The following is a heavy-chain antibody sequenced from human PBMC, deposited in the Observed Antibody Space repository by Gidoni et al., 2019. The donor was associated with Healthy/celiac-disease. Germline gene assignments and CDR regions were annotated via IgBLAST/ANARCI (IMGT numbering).Heavy chain of an antibody. CDR2: ISGSGGST. Sequence: EVQLLESGGGLVQPGGSLRLPCAASGVTFSCDAMSWGRQAPGKGLESVSVISGSGGSTYYAHSVKARFTISRDNSQNTLSLQMTSLRAELPAVYYCANSFWGYDYGDPWALGDAFDIWGQGTMVTVSS. CDR1: GVTFSCDA. V-gene: IGHV3-23*01. J-gene: IGHJ3*02. CDR3: ANSFWGYDYGDPWALGDAFDI. D-gene: IGHD4-17*01.